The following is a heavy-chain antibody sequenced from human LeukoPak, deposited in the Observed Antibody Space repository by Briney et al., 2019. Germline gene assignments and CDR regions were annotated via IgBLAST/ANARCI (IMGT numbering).Heavy chain of an antibody. CDR1: GGTFSNYT. CDR2: IIPIFGTA. J-gene: IGHJ6*03. Sequence: ASVKVSCKASGGTFSNYTISWVRQAPGQGLEWMGGIIPIFGTANYAQKFQGRVTITADGSTSTAYMELSSLRSDDTAVYYCARDPGTYYYYMDVWGKGTTVTVSS. V-gene: IGHV1-69*13. CDR3: ARDPGTYYYYMDV.